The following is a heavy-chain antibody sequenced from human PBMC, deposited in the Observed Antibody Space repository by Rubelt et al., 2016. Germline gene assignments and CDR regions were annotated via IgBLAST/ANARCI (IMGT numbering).Heavy chain of an antibody. V-gene: IGHV4-59*05. CDR1: GGSIIPYC. D-gene: IGHD2-15*01. J-gene: IGHJ4*02. CDR2: IYYSGST. Sequence: QLQLQESGPGLVKPSETLSLTCTVSGGSIIPYCWSWIRQPPGKGLEWIGSIYYSGSTYNNPSLKSRVTISADTSKKQISLKLNSGTAADTAVYYCARFRFCSGGSCETDNWGQGTLVTVSS. CDR3: ARFRFCSGGSCETDN.